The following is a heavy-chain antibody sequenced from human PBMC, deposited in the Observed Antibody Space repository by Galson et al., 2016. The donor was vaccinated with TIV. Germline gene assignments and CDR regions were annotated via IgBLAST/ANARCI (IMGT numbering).Heavy chain of an antibody. CDR2: IHNSGST. CDR1: GDSVSSGGPF. Sequence: TLSLTCTVSGDSVSSGGPFWSWLRQHPERGLEWIGYIHNSGSTYYRASLERRLSIFSDTSRSVFSLRLTSVTAADTGVYYCARRSCDCDRRFDFWGPGTQVTVAS. J-gene: IGHJ4*02. V-gene: IGHV4-31*03. D-gene: IGHD2-21*02. CDR3: ARRSCDCDRRFDF.